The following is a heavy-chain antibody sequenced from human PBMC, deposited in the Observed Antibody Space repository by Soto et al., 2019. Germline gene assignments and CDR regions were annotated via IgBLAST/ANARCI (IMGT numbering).Heavy chain of an antibody. V-gene: IGHV1-18*01. CDR2: ISAYNGNT. J-gene: IGHJ4*02. CDR3: ARAVAGGPRRWYYFDY. CDR1: GYTFTSYG. Sequence: QVQLVQSGAEVKKPGASVKVSCKASGYTFTSYGISWVRQAPGQGLEWMGWISAYNGNTNYAQKLQGRVTMTTDTSPSTAYVELRGLRSDDTAVYYCARAVAGGPRRWYYFDYWGQGTLVTVSS. D-gene: IGHD6-19*01.